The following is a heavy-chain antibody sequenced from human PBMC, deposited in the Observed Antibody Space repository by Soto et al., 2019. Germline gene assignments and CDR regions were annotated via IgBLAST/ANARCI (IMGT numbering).Heavy chain of an antibody. CDR1: GFTFSNAG. V-gene: IGHV3-15*07. CDR2: IKSKTDGGTT. Sequence: PGGSLSLSCAASGFTFSNAGMNWVRQAPGKGLEWVGRIKSKTDGGTTDYAAPVKGRFTISRDDSKNTLYLQMNSLKTEDTAVYYCTTDNRRFLAPYYYYGMDVWGQGTTVTVSS. D-gene: IGHD3-3*01. CDR3: TTDNRRFLAPYYYYGMDV. J-gene: IGHJ6*02.